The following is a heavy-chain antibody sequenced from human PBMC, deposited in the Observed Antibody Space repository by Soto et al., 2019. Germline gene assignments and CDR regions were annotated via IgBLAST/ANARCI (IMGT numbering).Heavy chain of an antibody. CDR3: ARGPRYYGSGSLYFGMDV. CDR1: GGSFNNYY. Sequence: ASETLSLTYTVAGGSFNNYYCTWIRQPAGEGLEWIGHIYTSGSTNYNPSLKSRVTISLDTFNHQFSLKLRSATAADTAVYYCARGPRYYGSGSLYFGMDVWGQGTTVTVSS. CDR2: IYTSGST. D-gene: IGHD3-10*01. J-gene: IGHJ6*02. V-gene: IGHV4-4*07.